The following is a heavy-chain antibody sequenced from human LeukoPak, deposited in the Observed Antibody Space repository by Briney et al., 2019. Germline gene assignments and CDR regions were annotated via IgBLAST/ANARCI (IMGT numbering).Heavy chain of an antibody. J-gene: IGHJ6*02. V-gene: IGHV1-69*13. CDR1: GGTFSSYA. D-gene: IGHD3-16*02. Sequence: SVNVSCTASGGTFSSYAISWVRQAPGQGLEWMGGIIPIFGTANYAQKFQGRVTITADESTSTAYMELSSLRSEDTAVYYCARAYDYVWGSYRYMEDYYYGMDVWGQGTTVTVSS. CDR2: IIPIFGTA. CDR3: ARAYDYVWGSYRYMEDYYYGMDV.